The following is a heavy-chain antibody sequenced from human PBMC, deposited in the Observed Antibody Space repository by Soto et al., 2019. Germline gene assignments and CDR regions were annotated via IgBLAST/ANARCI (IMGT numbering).Heavy chain of an antibody. CDR1: GYTLTELS. V-gene: IGHV1-24*01. D-gene: IGHD3-22*01. Sequence: QVQLVQSGAEVKKPGASVKVSCKVSGYTLTELSMHWVRQAPGKGLEWMGGFDPEDGETIYAQKFHGRVTMTEDTSTDTAYMELSSLRSEDTAVYYCATVLTGYYDSSGYQFAYWGQGALVTDSS. CDR3: ATVLTGYYDSSGYQFAY. CDR2: FDPEDGET. J-gene: IGHJ4*02.